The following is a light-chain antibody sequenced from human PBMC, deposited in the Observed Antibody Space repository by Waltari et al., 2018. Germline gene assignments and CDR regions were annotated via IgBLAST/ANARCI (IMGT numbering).Light chain of an antibody. CDR1: QDITNY. CDR2: DAS. V-gene: IGKV1-33*01. J-gene: IGKJ4*01. CDR3: QQYDNLLP. Sequence: TITCQASQDITNYLNWYQQKPGKAPKLLIYDASNLETGVPSRFSGSGSGADFTFTISSLQPEDIATYYCQQYDNLLPFGGGTKVEIK.